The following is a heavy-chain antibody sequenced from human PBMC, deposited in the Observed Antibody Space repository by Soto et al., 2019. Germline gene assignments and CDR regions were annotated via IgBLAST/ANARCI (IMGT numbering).Heavy chain of an antibody. Sequence: QLLLQESGSGLVKPSQTLSLTSAVSGGSISSGGYSWSWIRQPPGKGLEWIGYIYHSGSTYYNPSLKSRVTISVDRSKNQFSLKLSSVPAADTAVYYCAAGGGPPRYYWGQGTLVTVSS. CDR2: IYHSGST. D-gene: IGHD1-26*01. CDR3: AAGGGPPRYY. CDR1: GGSISSGGYS. V-gene: IGHV4-30-2*01. J-gene: IGHJ4*02.